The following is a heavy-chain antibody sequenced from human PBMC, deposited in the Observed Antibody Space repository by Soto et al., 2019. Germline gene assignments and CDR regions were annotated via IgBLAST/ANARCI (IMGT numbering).Heavy chain of an antibody. J-gene: IGHJ6*02. CDR3: ARDTMSRSYYYYGMDV. D-gene: IGHD3-22*01. CDR2: VSGYNGNT. Sequence: ASVKVSCKGFGYSFMKYGINWVRQAPGQGLEWVGWVSGYNGNTYYPQNFQGRVTMTPDTSTSTAYMELRSLRSDDTAVYYCARDTMSRSYYYYGMDVWGQGTTVTVSS. V-gene: IGHV1-18*01. CDR1: GYSFMKYG.